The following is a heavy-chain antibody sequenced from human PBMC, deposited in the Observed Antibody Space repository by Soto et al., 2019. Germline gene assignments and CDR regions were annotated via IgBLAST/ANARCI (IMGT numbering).Heavy chain of an antibody. J-gene: IGHJ4*02. CDR1: GFTFSSYS. D-gene: IGHD3-16*02. V-gene: IGHV3-48*02. CDR2: ISSSSSTI. CDR3: ARGSTHDYVWGSYRQFDY. Sequence: GGSLRLSCAASGFTFSSYSMNWVRQAPGKGLEWVSYISSSSSTIYYADSVKGRFTISRDNAKNSLYLQMNSLRDEDTAVYYCARGSTHDYVWGSYRQFDYWGQGTLVTVSS.